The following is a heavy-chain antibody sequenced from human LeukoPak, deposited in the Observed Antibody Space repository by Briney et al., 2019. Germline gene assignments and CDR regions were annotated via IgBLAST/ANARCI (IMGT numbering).Heavy chain of an antibody. J-gene: IGHJ3*02. CDR3: ARDRGYLDGFDI. Sequence: SETLSLTCTVSGASISNYYWSWIRQPPCKGLEWIGNIYYSGSTNYNPSLNSRVTISVDKSKSQLSLKLSSVTAADTAVYYCARDRGYLDGFDIWGQGTMVTVSS. D-gene: IGHD3-10*01. V-gene: IGHV4-59*01. CDR1: GASISNYY. CDR2: IYYSGST.